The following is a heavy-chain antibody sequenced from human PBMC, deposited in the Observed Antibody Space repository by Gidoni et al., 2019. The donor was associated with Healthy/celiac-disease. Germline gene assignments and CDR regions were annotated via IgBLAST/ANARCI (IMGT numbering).Heavy chain of an antibody. CDR1: GGSISSGDYY. V-gene: IGHV4-30-4*01. D-gene: IGHD3-22*01. CDR2: IYYSGST. CDR3: ARAQGGEYYYDSSGYNY. Sequence: QVQLQESGPGLVKPSQTLSLTCTVSGGSISSGDYYWSWIRQPPGKGLEWIGYIYYSGSTYYNPSLKSRVTISVDTSKNQFSLKLSSVTAADTAVYYCARAQGGEYYYDSSGYNYWGQGTLVTVSS. J-gene: IGHJ4*02.